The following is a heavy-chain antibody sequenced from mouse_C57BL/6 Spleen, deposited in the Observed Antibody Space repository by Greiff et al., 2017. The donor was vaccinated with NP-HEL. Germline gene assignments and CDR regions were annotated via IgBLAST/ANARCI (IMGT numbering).Heavy chain of an antibody. V-gene: IGHV1-82*01. J-gene: IGHJ3*01. CDR3: ARGGDSSGSAWFAY. Sequence: QVQLQQSGPELVKPGASVKISCKASGYAFSSSWMNWVKQRPGKGLEWIGRIYPGDGDTNYNGKFKGKATLTADKSSSTAYMQLSSLTSEDSAVYFCARGGDSSGSAWFAYWGQGTLVTVSA. D-gene: IGHD3-2*02. CDR2: IYPGDGDT. CDR1: GYAFSSSW.